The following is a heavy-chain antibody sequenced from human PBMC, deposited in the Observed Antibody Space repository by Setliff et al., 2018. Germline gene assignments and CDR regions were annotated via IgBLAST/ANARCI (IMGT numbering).Heavy chain of an antibody. CDR2: INGDGSVA. Sequence: GGSLRLSCAASGFAFNTYWRHWVRQVPGKGLVWVARINGDGSVANYADAVKGRFTISRDNAKNTLSLQMNTLKAEDTAVYYCTRDIVVFTDIDYYYSGMDVWGQGTAVTVSS. CDR3: TRDIVVFTDIDYYYSGMDV. CDR1: GFAFNTYW. J-gene: IGHJ6*02. D-gene: IGHD2-21*01. V-gene: IGHV3-74*01.